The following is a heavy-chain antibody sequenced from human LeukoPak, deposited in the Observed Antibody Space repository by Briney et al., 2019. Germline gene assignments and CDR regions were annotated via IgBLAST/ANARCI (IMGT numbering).Heavy chain of an antibody. CDR2: INPSGGST. CDR1: GYIFTDYY. J-gene: IGHJ3*02. CDR3: ASPHSIAARPDAFDI. V-gene: IGHV1-46*03. Sequence: ASVKVSCKASGYIFTDYYMHWVRQAPGQGLEWMGIINPSGGSTSYAQKFQGRVTMTRDTSTSTVYMELSSLRSEDTAVYYCASPHSIAARPDAFDIWGQGTMVTVSS. D-gene: IGHD6-6*01.